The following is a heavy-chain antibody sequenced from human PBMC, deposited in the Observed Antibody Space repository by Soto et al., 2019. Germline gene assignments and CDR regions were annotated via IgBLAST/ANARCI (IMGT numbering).Heavy chain of an antibody. V-gene: IGHV4-34*01. CDR1: GGSFSGYY. Sequence: KPSETLSLTCAVYGGSFSGYYWSWIRQPPGKGLEWIGEINHSGSTNYNPSLKSRVTISVDTSKNQFSLKLSSVTAADTAVYYCARGKRSSVVSLGYYYYGMDVWGQGTTVTVSS. CDR3: ARGKRSSVVSLGYYYYGMDV. J-gene: IGHJ6*02. D-gene: IGHD6-25*01. CDR2: INHSGST.